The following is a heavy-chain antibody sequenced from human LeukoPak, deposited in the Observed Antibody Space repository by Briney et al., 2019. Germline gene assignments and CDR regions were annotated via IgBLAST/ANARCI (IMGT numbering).Heavy chain of an antibody. CDR2: ISAYSGNT. CDR3: ARTHDSDNFPDY. D-gene: IGHD1-20*01. CDR1: GYTFNRYG. Sequence: ASVKVSCKSSGYTFNRYGFSWVRQAPGQGLVCLGWISAYSGNTKYAQNFQDRVTMTTDASTSTAYMELRSLTSDDTAVYFCARTHDSDNFPDYWGQGTLVAVSS. V-gene: IGHV1-18*01. J-gene: IGHJ4*02.